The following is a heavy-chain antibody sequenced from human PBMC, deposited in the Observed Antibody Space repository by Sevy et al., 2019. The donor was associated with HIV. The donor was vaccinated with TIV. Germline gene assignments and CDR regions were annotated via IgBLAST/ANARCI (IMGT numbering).Heavy chain of an antibody. CDR3: ARDRVGATTDWFDP. D-gene: IGHD1-26*01. Sequence: SETLSLTCTVSGDSISSYYWSWIRQPPGKGLEWIGYIYYSGTTKYNPSLKSRVTISVDTSKNQFSLKLKSVIAADTAVNYCARDRVGATTDWFDPWGQGTLVTVSS. J-gene: IGHJ5*02. CDR1: GDSISSYY. V-gene: IGHV4-59*01. CDR2: IYYSGTT.